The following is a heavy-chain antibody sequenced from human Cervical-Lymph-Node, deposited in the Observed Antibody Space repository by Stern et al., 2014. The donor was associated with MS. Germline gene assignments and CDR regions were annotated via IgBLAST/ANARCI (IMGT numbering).Heavy chain of an antibody. D-gene: IGHD6-13*01. V-gene: IGHV1-69*01. CDR3: ALSSETSDRWYSLGYDL. Sequence: QLVQSGAEVTKPGSSVKVSCKASGGTFSKFPSSWVRQAPGQGLEWMGGIFHVLGTPTYAEGFSGRFTIPADVCTSTVYMELSSLRSDDTAVYYCALSSETSDRWYSLGYDLWGQGTLVTVSS. CDR1: GGTFSKFP. J-gene: IGHJ5*02. CDR2: IFHVLGTP.